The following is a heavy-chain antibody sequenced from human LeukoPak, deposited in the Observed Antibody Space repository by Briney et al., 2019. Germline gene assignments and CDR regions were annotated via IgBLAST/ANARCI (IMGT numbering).Heavy chain of an antibody. D-gene: IGHD6-13*01. CDR1: GGSISSYY. CDR3: ATSIAAAGHDAFDI. V-gene: IGHV4-4*07. Sequence: SETLSLTCTVSGGSISSYYWSWIRQPDGKGLEWIGRIYTSGSTNYNPSLKSRVTMSVDTSKTQFSLKLSSVTAADTAVYYCATSIAAAGHDAFDIWGQGTMVTVSS. CDR2: IYTSGST. J-gene: IGHJ3*02.